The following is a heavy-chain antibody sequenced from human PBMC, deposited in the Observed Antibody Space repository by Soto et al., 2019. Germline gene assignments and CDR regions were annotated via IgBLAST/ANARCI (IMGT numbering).Heavy chain of an antibody. Sequence: PGGSLSLSCAASGFTFSSYSMDWVRQAPGKGLEWVSYISSSSSTIYYADSVKGRFTISRDNAKNSLYLQMNSLRDEDTAVYYCARTYYYDSSGPTEGYWGQGTLVTVSS. V-gene: IGHV3-48*02. CDR3: ARTYYYDSSGPTEGY. CDR1: GFTFSSYS. J-gene: IGHJ4*02. D-gene: IGHD3-22*01. CDR2: ISSSSSTI.